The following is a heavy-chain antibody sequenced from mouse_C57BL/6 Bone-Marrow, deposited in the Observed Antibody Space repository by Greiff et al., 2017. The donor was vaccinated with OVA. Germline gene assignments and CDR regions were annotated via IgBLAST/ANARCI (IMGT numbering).Heavy chain of an antibody. J-gene: IGHJ4*01. CDR2: FYPGSGSI. Sequence: QVQLQQSGAELVKPGASVKLSCKASGYTFTEYTIHWVKQRSGQGLEWIGWFYPGSGSIKYNEKFKDKATLTADKSTSTVYMELSRFTSEDSAVYFRARHEAYYSKGYYAMDYWGQGTSVTVSS. D-gene: IGHD2-5*01. CDR3: ARHEAYYSKGYYAMDY. CDR1: GYTFTEYT. V-gene: IGHV1-62-2*01.